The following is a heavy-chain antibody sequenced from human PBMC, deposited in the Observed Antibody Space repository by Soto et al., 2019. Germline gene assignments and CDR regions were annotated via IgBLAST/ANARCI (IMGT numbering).Heavy chain of an antibody. Sequence: GGSLRLSCAASGFTFSSYGMHWVRQAPGKGLEWVAVISYDGSNKYYADSVKGRFTISRDNSKNTLYLQMNSLRAEDTAVYYCAKPNYYDSSGPLDYWGQGTLVTSPQ. CDR1: GFTFSSYG. D-gene: IGHD3-22*01. J-gene: IGHJ4*02. CDR3: AKPNYYDSSGPLDY. CDR2: ISYDGSNK. V-gene: IGHV3-30*18.